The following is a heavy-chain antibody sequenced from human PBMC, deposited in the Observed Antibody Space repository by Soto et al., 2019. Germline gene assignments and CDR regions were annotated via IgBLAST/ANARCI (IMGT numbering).Heavy chain of an antibody. Sequence: VQLVQSAAEVQKPGASVRVSCETSGYTFSRFGIGWVRQAPEQGLEWMGWISGYGDPDYAQKFQGRLTMTTDTSTSTVYMELSSLRSDDTAVYYCARSGDGNWFESWGQGTLVTVSS. J-gene: IGHJ5*01. V-gene: IGHV1-18*01. CDR1: GYTFSRFG. D-gene: IGHD7-27*01. CDR3: ARSGDGNWFES. CDR2: ISGYGDP.